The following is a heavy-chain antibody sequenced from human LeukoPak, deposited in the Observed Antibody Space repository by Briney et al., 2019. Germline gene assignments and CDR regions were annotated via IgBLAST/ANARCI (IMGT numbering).Heavy chain of an antibody. Sequence: GGSLRLSCSASGFTFSNYGMSWVRQAPGKGLEWVSGIHGSSGSTYYADSAKGRSTTSRDNSTNTLYLQMNSLRAEDTAVYYCARGYDFWSGYSFDYWGQGTLVTVSS. CDR2: IHGSSGST. CDR1: GFTFSNYG. V-gene: IGHV3-23*01. D-gene: IGHD3-3*01. J-gene: IGHJ4*02. CDR3: ARGYDFWSGYSFDY.